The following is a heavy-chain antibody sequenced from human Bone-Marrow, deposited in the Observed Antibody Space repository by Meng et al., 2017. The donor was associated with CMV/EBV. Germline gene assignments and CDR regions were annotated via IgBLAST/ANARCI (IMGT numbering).Heavy chain of an antibody. CDR2: IYYSGST. Sequence: GSLRLSCTVSGGSVSSGSYYWSWIRQPPGKGLEWIGYIYYSGSTNYNPSLKSRVTISVDTSKNQFSLKLSSVTAADTAVYYCARVGKGDFGVVIDYWGQGTLVTVSS. CDR3: ARVGKGDFGVVIDY. V-gene: IGHV4-61*01. D-gene: IGHD3-3*01. J-gene: IGHJ4*02. CDR1: GGSVSSGSYY.